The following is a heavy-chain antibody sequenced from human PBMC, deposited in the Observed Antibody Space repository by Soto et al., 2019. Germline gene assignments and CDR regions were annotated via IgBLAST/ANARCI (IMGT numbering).Heavy chain of an antibody. Sequence: PGESLKISCKGSGYSFTSYWIGWVRQMPGKGLEWMGIIYPGDSDTRYSPSFQGQVTISADKSISTAYLQWSSLKASDTAMYYCARMYSSSRLLSPAYYGMDVWGQGTTVTVYS. CDR1: GYSFTSYW. CDR3: ARMYSSSRLLSPAYYGMDV. CDR2: IYPGDSDT. J-gene: IGHJ6*02. D-gene: IGHD6-13*01. V-gene: IGHV5-51*01.